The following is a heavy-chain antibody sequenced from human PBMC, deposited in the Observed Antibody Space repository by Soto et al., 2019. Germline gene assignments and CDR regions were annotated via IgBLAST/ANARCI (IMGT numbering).Heavy chain of an antibody. Sequence: PGGSLRLSCAASEFTFSSYAMSWVRQAPGKGLEWVSGISGSGGSTYYADSVKGRFTISRDNSKNMLYLQMNSLRAEDTAVYYCAKPSKGALYDYGMDVWGQGTTVTVSS. CDR3: AKPSKGALYDYGMDV. D-gene: IGHD3-3*02. V-gene: IGHV3-23*01. CDR1: EFTFSSYA. J-gene: IGHJ6*02. CDR2: ISGSGGST.